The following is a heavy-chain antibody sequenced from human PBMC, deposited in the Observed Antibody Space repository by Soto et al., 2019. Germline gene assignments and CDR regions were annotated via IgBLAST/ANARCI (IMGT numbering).Heavy chain of an antibody. CDR1: GFTFSSYS. Sequence: GGSLRLSCAASGFTFSSYSMSWVRQAPGKGLEWVSAISGSGGSTYYADSVKGRFTISRDNSKNTLYLQMNSLRAEDTAVYYCAKDIVFNEYYFDYWGQGTLVTVSS. CDR3: AKDIVFNEYYFDY. D-gene: IGHD2-21*01. J-gene: IGHJ4*02. V-gene: IGHV3-23*01. CDR2: ISGSGGST.